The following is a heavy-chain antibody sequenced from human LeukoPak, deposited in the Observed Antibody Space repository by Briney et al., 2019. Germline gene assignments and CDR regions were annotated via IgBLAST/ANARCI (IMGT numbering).Heavy chain of an antibody. Sequence: QPGGSLRLSCAASGFTFSSYAMSWVRQAPGKGLEWVSAISSSGGSTYYADSVKGRFTISRDNSKNTLYLQMNSLRAEDTAVYYCAKDLPAAGMLGFYFDYWGQGTLVTVSS. CDR3: AKDLPAAGMLGFYFDY. D-gene: IGHD6-13*01. J-gene: IGHJ4*02. V-gene: IGHV3-23*01. CDR2: ISSSGGST. CDR1: GFTFSSYA.